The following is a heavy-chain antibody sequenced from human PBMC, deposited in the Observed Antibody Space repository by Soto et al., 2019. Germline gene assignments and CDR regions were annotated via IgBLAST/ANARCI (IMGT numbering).Heavy chain of an antibody. Sequence: QVQLVQSGAEVKKPGSSVKVSCKASGGTFGSYAISWVRQAPGQGLEWMGGIIPIPGTANYAQKFQGRVTIAEAESTSTAYMELSSLRSEDTAVYYCARSQGSSTSLEIYYYYYYGMDVWGKGTTVTVSS. CDR2: IIPIPGTA. J-gene: IGHJ6*04. V-gene: IGHV1-69*01. CDR1: GGTFGSYA. CDR3: ARSQGSSTSLEIYYYYYYGMDV. D-gene: IGHD2-2*01.